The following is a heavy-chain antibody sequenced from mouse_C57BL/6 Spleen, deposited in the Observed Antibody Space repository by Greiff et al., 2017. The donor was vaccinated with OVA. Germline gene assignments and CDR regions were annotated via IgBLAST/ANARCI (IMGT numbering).Heavy chain of an antibody. CDR3: ARPSPSGSSAWFAY. J-gene: IGHJ3*01. D-gene: IGHD1-1*01. Sequence: VQLQQPGAELVRPGTSVKLSCKASGYTFTSYWMHWVKQRPGQGLEWIGVIDPSDSYTNYNQKFKGKATLTVDTSSSTAYMQLSSLTSEDSAVYYCARPSPSGSSAWFAYWGQGTLVTVSA. CDR2: IDPSDSYT. CDR1: GYTFTSYW. V-gene: IGHV1-59*01.